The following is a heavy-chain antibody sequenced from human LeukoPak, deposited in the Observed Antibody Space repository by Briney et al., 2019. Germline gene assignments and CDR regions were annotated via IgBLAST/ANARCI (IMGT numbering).Heavy chain of an antibody. CDR2: ISSSSYI. Sequence: GGSLRLSCAASGFTFSSYSMNWVRQAPGKGLEWVSSISSSSYIYYADSVKGRFTISRDNAKNSLYLQMNSLRAEDTAVYYCASGGYCSSTSCWRWVRYFDYWGQGTLVTVSS. V-gene: IGHV3-21*01. D-gene: IGHD2-2*01. J-gene: IGHJ4*02. CDR1: GFTFSSYS. CDR3: ASGGYCSSTSCWRWVRYFDY.